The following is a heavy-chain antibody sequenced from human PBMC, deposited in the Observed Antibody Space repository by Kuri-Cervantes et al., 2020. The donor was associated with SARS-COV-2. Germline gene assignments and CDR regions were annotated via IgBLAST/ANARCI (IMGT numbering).Heavy chain of an antibody. Sequence: ASVKVSCKASGYTFTGYYMHWVRQAPGQGLEWMGWINPNSGGTNYAQKFQGWVTMTRDPSISTVYMELSRLRSDDTAVYYCARSTPFRRLVVXXQGGAFDIWGQGTMVTVSS. D-gene: IGHD4-17*01. CDR1: GYTFTGYY. V-gene: IGHV1-2*04. CDR2: INPNSGGT. J-gene: IGHJ3*02. CDR3: ARSTPFRRLVVXXQGGAFDI.